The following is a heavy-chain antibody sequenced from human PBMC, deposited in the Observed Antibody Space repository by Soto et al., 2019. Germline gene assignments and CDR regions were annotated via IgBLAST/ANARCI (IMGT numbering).Heavy chain of an antibody. D-gene: IGHD6-6*01. CDR2: IYYSGST. CDR3: ARHRARNWFDP. J-gene: IGHJ5*02. CDR1: GGSISSSSYY. Sequence: SETLSLTCIVSGGSISSSSYYWGWIRQPPGKGLEGIGSIYYSGSTYYNPCLKSRVTISVDTSKNQFSMKLSSVTAADTAVFYCARHRARNWFDPWGQGTLVTVSS. V-gene: IGHV4-39*01.